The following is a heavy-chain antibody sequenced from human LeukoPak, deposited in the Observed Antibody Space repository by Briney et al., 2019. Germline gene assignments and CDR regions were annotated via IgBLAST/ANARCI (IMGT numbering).Heavy chain of an antibody. J-gene: IGHJ4*02. CDR2: IWYDGSNK. V-gene: IGHV3-33*01. Sequence: PGRSLRLSCAASGFTFSSYGMHWVRQAPGKGLEWVAVIWYDGSNKYYADSVKGRFTISRDNSKNTLYLQMNSLRAEDTAVYYCARGQGGGNFASDYWGQGTLVTVSS. D-gene: IGHD4-23*01. CDR3: ARGQGGGNFASDY. CDR1: GFTFSSYG.